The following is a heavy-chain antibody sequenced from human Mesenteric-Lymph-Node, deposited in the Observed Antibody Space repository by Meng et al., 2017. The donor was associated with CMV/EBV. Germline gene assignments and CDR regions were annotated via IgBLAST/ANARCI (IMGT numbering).Heavy chain of an antibody. CDR3: ASGFVVVPAAHNYYYYYGMDV. CDR2: INSDGSST. D-gene: IGHD2-2*01. V-gene: IGHV3-74*01. J-gene: IGHJ6*02. CDR1: GFTFSSYW. Sequence: GESLKISCAASGFTFSSYWMHWVRQAPGKGLVWVSRINSDGSSTSYADSVKGRFTISRDNSKNTLYLQMNSLRAEDTAVYYCASGFVVVPAAHNYYYYYGMDVWGQGTTVTVSS.